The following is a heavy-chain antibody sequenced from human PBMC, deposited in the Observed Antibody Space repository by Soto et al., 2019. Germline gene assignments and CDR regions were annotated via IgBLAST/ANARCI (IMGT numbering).Heavy chain of an antibody. CDR1: GFTFGSYA. Sequence: GGSLRLSCAASGFTFGSYAMSWVRQAPGKGLEWVSTITSSGDSTFYADSVKGRFTISRDNSKSTLFMQLNSLRAEDTAVHYCAKGLATVTTYYYYAMDVWGKGTTVTVSS. D-gene: IGHD4-17*01. J-gene: IGHJ6*04. CDR3: AKGLATVTTYYYYAMDV. V-gene: IGHV3-23*01. CDR2: ITSSGDST.